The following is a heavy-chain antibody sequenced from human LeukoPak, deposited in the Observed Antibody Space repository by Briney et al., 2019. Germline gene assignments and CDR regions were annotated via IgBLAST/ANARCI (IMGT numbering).Heavy chain of an antibody. J-gene: IGHJ4*02. CDR3: ARGSDYVSSGSYVPINYFNY. V-gene: IGHV1-2*02. CDR1: GYTFTGYY. CDR2: TNPNSGGT. D-gene: IGHD3-16*01. Sequence: ASVKVSCKASGYTFTGYYMHWVRQAPGQGLEWMGWTNPNSGGTNYAQKFQGRVTMTRDTSISTAYMELSRLRSDDTAVYYCARGSDYVSSGSYVPINYFNYWGQGTLVTVSS.